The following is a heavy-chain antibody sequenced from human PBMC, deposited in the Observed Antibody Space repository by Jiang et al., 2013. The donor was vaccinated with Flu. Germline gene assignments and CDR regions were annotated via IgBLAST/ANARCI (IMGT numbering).Heavy chain of an antibody. CDR1: GFTFTNNG. D-gene: IGHD5-24*01. J-gene: IGHJ4*02. CDR2: ISSSSM. CDR3: ARNGDGYNVGFDY. Sequence: VQLLESGGGLVQPGGSLRLSCAASGFTFTNNGLIGLNWVRQAPGKGLEWLAYISSSSMYYADSVKGRFTISRDNAKNSLYLQMNSLRDEDTAVYYCARNGDGYNVGFDYWGQG. V-gene: IGHV3-48*02.